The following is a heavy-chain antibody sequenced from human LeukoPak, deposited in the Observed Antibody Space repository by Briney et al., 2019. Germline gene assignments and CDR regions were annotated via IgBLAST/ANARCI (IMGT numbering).Heavy chain of an antibody. V-gene: IGHV4-59*01. CDR3: ARGRPISYFDY. CDR1: GGSISSYY. Sequence: SETLSLTCPVCGGSISSYYWSWIRQPPRKGLEWIGYIYYSGSTNYNPSLKSRVTISVDTSKNQFSLKLSSVTAADTAVYYCARGRPISYFDYWGQGTLVTVSS. D-gene: IGHD3-3*02. CDR2: IYYSGST. J-gene: IGHJ4*02.